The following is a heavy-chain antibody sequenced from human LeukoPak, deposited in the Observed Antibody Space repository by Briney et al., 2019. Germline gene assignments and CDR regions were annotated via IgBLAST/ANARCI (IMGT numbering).Heavy chain of an antibody. CDR3: ARDLDSFGGLSPNN. J-gene: IGHJ4*02. Sequence: SVKVSCKASGGTFSSYAISWVRQAPGQGLEWMGGIIPIFGTANYAQKFQGRVTITADESTSTAYMELSSLRSEDTAVYYCARDLDSFGGLSPNNWGQGTLVTVSS. CDR1: GGTFSSYA. D-gene: IGHD3-10*01. CDR2: IIPIFGTA. V-gene: IGHV1-69*13.